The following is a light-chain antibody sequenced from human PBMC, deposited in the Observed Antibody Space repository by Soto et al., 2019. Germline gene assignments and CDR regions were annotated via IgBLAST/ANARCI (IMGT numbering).Light chain of an antibody. J-gene: IGKJ4*01. Sequence: DIQMTQSPSSLSASVGDRVTITCQASQDISNYLNWYQQKPGKAPELLIYDASNLETGVPSRFSGSGSGTDFTFTISSLQPEDIATYYCQRGLTFGGGTKVEIK. V-gene: IGKV1-33*01. CDR2: DAS. CDR1: QDISNY. CDR3: QRGLT.